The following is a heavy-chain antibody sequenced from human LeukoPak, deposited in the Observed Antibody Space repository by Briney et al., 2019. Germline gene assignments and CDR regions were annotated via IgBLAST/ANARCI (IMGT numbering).Heavy chain of an antibody. J-gene: IGHJ4*02. CDR1: GYSFTNYW. D-gene: IGHD3-22*01. CDR3: ARLDDRSGYYTHFDY. Sequence: GESLKISCKGSGYSFTNYWIGWVRQMPGKGLEWMGIIYPGDSDTRYSPSFQGQVTISVDKSINTAYLQWSSLKASDTAMYYCARLDDRSGYYTHFDYWGQGTLVTVSS. CDR2: IYPGDSDT. V-gene: IGHV5-51*01.